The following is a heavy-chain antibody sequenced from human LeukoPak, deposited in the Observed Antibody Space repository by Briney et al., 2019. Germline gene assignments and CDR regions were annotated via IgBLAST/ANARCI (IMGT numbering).Heavy chain of an antibody. V-gene: IGHV3-66*01. CDR2: IYSGGST. D-gene: IGHD3-10*01. CDR1: GFTVSSNY. CDR3: ARDGYYYGSGGLD. Sequence: GGSLRLSCAASGFTVSSNYMSWVRQAPGKGLEWVSVIYSGGSTYYADSVKGRFTISRDNSKNTLYLQMNSLRAEDTAVYYCARDGYYYGSGGLDWGQGTLVTVSS. J-gene: IGHJ4*02.